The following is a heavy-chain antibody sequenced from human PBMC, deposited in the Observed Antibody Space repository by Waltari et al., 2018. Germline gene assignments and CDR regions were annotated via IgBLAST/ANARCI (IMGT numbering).Heavy chain of an antibody. Sequence: QVQLVQSGSELKKPGASVKVSCKASGYTFTSYAMHWVRQAPGQGLEWMGWINTNAGNPTIAQGFTGRFVLSLDTSVSTAYLQISSLKAEDTAVYYGARGSLTYYDILTGYVFDYWGQGTLITVSS. D-gene: IGHD3-9*01. V-gene: IGHV7-4-1*02. CDR1: GYTFTSYA. J-gene: IGHJ4*02. CDR3: ARGSLTYYDILTGYVFDY. CDR2: INTNAGNP.